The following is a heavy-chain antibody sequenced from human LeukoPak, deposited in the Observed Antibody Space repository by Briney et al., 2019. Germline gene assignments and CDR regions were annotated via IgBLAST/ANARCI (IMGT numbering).Heavy chain of an antibody. V-gene: IGHV4-39*07. CDR3: ARDLAPGYGDYAGPQFDY. CDR1: GGSISSSSYY. J-gene: IGHJ4*02. D-gene: IGHD4-17*01. CDR2: IYYSGST. Sequence: SETLSLTCTVSGGSISSSSYYWGWIRQPPGKGLEWIGSIYYSGSTYYNPSLKSRVTISVDTSKNQFSLKLSSVTAADTAMYYCARDLAPGYGDYAGPQFDYWGQGTLVTVSS.